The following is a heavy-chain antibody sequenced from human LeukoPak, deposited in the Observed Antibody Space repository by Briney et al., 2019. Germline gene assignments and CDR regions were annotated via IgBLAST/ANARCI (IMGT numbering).Heavy chain of an antibody. D-gene: IGHD5-18*01. CDR2: IYSSGST. Sequence: SETLSLTCTVSGGSINSYTNYYWGWVRQPPGKGLEGIGGIYSSGSTYYSPSLKSRVTISVDASKNQFSLKLSSVTAADTAVYYCARSRGYSYAHDYWGQGTLVTVSS. CDR3: ARSRGYSYAHDY. CDR1: GGSINSYTNYY. V-gene: IGHV4-39*01. J-gene: IGHJ4*01.